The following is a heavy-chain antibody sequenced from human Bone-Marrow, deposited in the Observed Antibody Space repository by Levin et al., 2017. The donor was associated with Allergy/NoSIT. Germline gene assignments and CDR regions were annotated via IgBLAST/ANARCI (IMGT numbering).Heavy chain of an antibody. CDR1: GGSISDDIHY. CDR2: IYHSGGT. J-gene: IGHJ5*02. CDR3: ARRYYDAGTYRFDP. V-gene: IGHV4-39*01. Sequence: SQTLSLTCTVSGGSISDDIHYWAWIRQPPGKGLEWIGSIYHSGGTYFNPSLQSRVTMSIDTSKNQFSLNLLSVTAADTAVYYCARRYYDAGTYRFDPWGQGTLVTASS. D-gene: IGHD3-10*01.